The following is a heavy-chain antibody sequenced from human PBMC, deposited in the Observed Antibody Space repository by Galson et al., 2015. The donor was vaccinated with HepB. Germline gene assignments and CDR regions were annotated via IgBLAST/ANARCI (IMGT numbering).Heavy chain of an antibody. J-gene: IGHJ4*02. CDR2: IYPGDSDT. V-gene: IGHV5-51*01. CDR1: TSYW. CDR3: ARRPRGSGNYYVDY. Sequence: TSYWIGWVRQMPGKGLEWMGIIYPGDSDTRYSPSFQGQVTISADKSISIVYLQWSSLKASDTAIYYCARRPRGSGNYYVDYWGQGTLVTVSS. D-gene: IGHD3-10*01.